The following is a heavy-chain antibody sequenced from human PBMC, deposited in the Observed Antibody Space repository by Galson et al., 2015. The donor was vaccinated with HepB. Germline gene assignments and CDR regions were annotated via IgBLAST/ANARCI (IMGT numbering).Heavy chain of an antibody. D-gene: IGHD2-2*01. CDR1: GGSFSGYY. CDR2: INHSGST. Sequence: ETLSLTCAVYGGSFSGYYWSWIRQPPGKGLEWIGEINHSGSTNYNPSLKSRVTISVDTSKNQFSLKLSSVTAADTAVYYCARLRPRPIILGYCSSTSCFRSYYYGMDVWGQGTTVTVSS. CDR3: ARLRPRPIILGYCSSTSCFRSYYYGMDV. J-gene: IGHJ6*02. V-gene: IGHV4-34*01.